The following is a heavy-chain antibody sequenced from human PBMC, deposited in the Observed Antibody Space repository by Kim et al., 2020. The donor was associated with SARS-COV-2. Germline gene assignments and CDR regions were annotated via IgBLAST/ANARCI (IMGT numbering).Heavy chain of an antibody. D-gene: IGHD3-9*01. V-gene: IGHV3-15*01. CDR1: GFTFSNSW. J-gene: IGHJ6*01. CDR3: TTPNADLVRYFGYYY. Sequence: GGSLRLSCAASGFTFSNSWMSWVRQAPGKGLEWVGRIKSRTDCGTTDYAAPGRGRFTIARDDSKNTLYLNMNSLKTEDTDVYYCTTPNADLVRYFGYYY. CDR2: IKSRTDCGTT.